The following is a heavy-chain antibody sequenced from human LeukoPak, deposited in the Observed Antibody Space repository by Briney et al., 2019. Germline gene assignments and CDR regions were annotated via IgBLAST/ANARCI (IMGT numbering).Heavy chain of an antibody. V-gene: IGHV4-39*07. Sequence: ASETLSLTCTVSGGSVSSGSYYWTWIRQPPGKGLEWIGEINHSGSTNYNPSLKSRVTISVDTSKNQFSLKLSSVTAADTAVYYCARGAGGSYYGRNFDYWGQGTLVTVSS. CDR3: ARGAGGSYYGRNFDY. J-gene: IGHJ4*02. CDR1: GGSVSSGSYY. CDR2: INHSGST. D-gene: IGHD1-26*01.